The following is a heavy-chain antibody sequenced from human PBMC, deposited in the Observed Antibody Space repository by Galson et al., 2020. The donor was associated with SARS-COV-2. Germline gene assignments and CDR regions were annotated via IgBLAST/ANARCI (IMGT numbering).Heavy chain of an antibody. CDR2: ISYDGSNK. Sequence: GGSLRLSCAACGFTFSSYAMHWVRQAPGKGLEWVAVISYDGSNKYYADSVKGRFTISRDNSKNTLYLQMNSLRAEDTAVYYCARMYSGSYFGNFDYRGQGTLVTVSS. V-gene: IGHV3-30*04. CDR1: GFTFSSYA. D-gene: IGHD1-26*01. CDR3: ARMYSGSYFGNFDY. J-gene: IGHJ4*02.